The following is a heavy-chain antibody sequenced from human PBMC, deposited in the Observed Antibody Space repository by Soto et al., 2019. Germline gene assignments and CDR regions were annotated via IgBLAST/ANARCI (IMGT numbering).Heavy chain of an antibody. D-gene: IGHD6-19*01. CDR3: ARGPYSSGWYVVDY. V-gene: IGHV4-4*07. CDR2: LYSSGNT. CDR1: SASISAYA. Sequence: QVQLQESGPGLVKPSETLSLTCTVSSASISAYAWSWIRQPAGKGLEWIGRLYSSGNTNYNPSFKSRLTMSADTSKNQFSLKLSSVTAADTAVYYCARGPYSSGWYVVDYWGQGTLVTVSS. J-gene: IGHJ4*02.